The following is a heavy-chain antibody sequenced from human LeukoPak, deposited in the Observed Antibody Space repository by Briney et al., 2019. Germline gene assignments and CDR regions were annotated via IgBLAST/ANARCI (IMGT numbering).Heavy chain of an antibody. CDR1: GFTFDDYT. CDR3: AKDPDKKSYYYYGMDV. V-gene: IGHV3-43*01. J-gene: IGHJ6*02. CDR2: ISWDGGST. Sequence: GGSLRLSCAASGFTFDDYTMHWVRQAPGKGLEWVSVISWDGGSTYYADSVKGRFTISRDNSKNSLYLQMNSLRTEDTALYYCAKDPDKKSYYYYGMDVWGQGTTVTVSS.